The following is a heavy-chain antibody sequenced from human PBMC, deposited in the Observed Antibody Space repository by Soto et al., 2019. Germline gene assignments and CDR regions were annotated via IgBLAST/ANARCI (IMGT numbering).Heavy chain of an antibody. CDR2: INPNSGGT. CDR3: ARGPLGYCSSTSYYNSDY. J-gene: IGHJ4*02. D-gene: IGHD2-2*02. V-gene: IGHV1-2*02. Sequence: ASVKISCKASGYTFTGYYMHWVRQAPGQGLEWMGWINPNSGGTNYAQKFQGRVTMTRDTSISTAYMELSRLRSDDTAVYYCARGPLGYCSSTSYYNSDYWGQGTLVTGS. CDR1: GYTFTGYY.